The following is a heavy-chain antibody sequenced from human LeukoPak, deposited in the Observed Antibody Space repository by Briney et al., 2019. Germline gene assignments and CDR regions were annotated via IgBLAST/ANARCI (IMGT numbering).Heavy chain of an antibody. J-gene: IGHJ4*02. V-gene: IGHV3-74*01. Sequence: GGSLRLSCAASGTYWMHWVRHAPGKGLVWVSHINSDGSWTSYADSVKGRFTISKYNAKNTVYLQMNNLRAEDTAVYYCVSFYETYWGRGTLVTVSS. CDR2: INSDGSWT. D-gene: IGHD2/OR15-2a*01. CDR1: GTYW. CDR3: VSFYETY.